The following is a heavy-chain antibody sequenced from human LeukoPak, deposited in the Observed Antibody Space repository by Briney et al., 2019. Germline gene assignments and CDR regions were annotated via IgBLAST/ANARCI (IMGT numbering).Heavy chain of an antibody. CDR3: APSTYYYGSGSQPPFDP. D-gene: IGHD3-10*01. J-gene: IGHJ5*02. CDR1: GYTFTGYY. Sequence: GASVKVSCKASGYTFTGYYMHWVRQAPGQGLEWMGWINPNSGGTNYAQKFQGRVTMTRDTSISTDYMELSRLRSDDTAVYYCAPSTYYYGSGSQPPFDPWGQGTLVTVSS. CDR2: INPNSGGT. V-gene: IGHV1-2*02.